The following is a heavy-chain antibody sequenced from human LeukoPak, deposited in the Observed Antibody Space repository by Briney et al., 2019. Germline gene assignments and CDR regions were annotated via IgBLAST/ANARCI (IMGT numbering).Heavy chain of an antibody. CDR2: TYYTGST. J-gene: IGHJ5*02. CDR3: ARGDGDYGWFDP. CDR1: GGSFSSYY. Sequence: PPETLSLTCAVYGGSFSSYYWSWIRQPPGNGLEWIGYTYYTGSTNYNPSLKSRVTISVDTSRNHFSLKLSSVTAADTAVYYCARGDGDYGWFDPWGQGTLVTVSS. V-gene: IGHV4-59*01. D-gene: IGHD4-17*01.